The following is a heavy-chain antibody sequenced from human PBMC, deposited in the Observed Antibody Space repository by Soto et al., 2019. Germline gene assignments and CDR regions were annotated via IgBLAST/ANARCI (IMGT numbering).Heavy chain of an antibody. J-gene: IGHJ4*02. CDR2: TYYRSKWSN. V-gene: IGHV6-1*01. D-gene: IGHD1-26*01. CDR1: GDSVFTNGVA. Sequence: QVQLQQSGPGLVKPSQTLPLTCAISGDSVFTNGVAWNWLRQSPSRGLEWLGRTYYRSKWSNDYAVSVKSRITINLDTSKNQFSLQLNSVTPEDTAVYYCARGRHSGFDYWGQGTLVTVSS. CDR3: ARGRHSGFDY.